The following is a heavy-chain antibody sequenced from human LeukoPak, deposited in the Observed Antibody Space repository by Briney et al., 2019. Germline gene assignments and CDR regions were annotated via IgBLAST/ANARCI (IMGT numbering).Heavy chain of an antibody. J-gene: IGHJ4*02. CDR3: AKYTYYYDRSGYYHYDY. V-gene: IGHV3-23*01. D-gene: IGHD3-22*01. Sequence: GGSLRLSCAASGFTFSSYAMSWVRQAPGKGLKWVSAISGSGGSTYYADSVKGRFTISRDNSKNTLYLQMNSLRAEDTAVYYCAKYTYYYDRSGYYHYDYWGQGTLVTVSS. CDR2: ISGSGGST. CDR1: GFTFSSYA.